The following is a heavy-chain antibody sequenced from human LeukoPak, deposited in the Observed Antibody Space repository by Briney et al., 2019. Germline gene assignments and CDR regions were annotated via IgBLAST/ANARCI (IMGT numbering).Heavy chain of an antibody. CDR3: ARDLIVVVPAAMAPLVY. V-gene: IGHV1-3*01. D-gene: IGHD2-2*01. Sequence: ASVKVSCKASGGTFSSYAISWVRQAPGQGLEWMGWINAGNGNTKYSQKFQGRVTITRDTSASTAYMELSSLRSEDTAVYYCARDLIVVVPAAMAPLVYWGQGTLVTVSS. J-gene: IGHJ4*02. CDR2: INAGNGNT. CDR1: GGTFSSYA.